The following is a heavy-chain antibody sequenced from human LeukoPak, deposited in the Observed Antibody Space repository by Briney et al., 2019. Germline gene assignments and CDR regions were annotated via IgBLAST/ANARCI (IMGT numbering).Heavy chain of an antibody. CDR3: ASPKDDSSGYYLYYFDY. J-gene: IGHJ4*02. CDR2: IIPILGIA. V-gene: IGHV1-69*04. CDR1: GGTLSSYA. Sequence: SVKVSCKASGGTLSSYAISWVRQAPGQGLEWMGRIIPILGIANYAQKFQGRVTITADKSTSTAYMELSSLRSEDTAVYYCASPKDDSSGYYLYYFDYWGQGTLVTVSS. D-gene: IGHD3-22*01.